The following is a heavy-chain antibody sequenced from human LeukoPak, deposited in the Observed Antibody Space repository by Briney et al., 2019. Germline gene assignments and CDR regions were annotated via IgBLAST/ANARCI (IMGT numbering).Heavy chain of an antibody. Sequence: SETLSLTCAVYGGSFSGYYWSWIRQPPGKGLEWIGEINHSGSTNYNPSLKSRVTISVDTSKNQFYLKLSSVAAADTAVYYCARLHNGDYVVYWGQGTLVTVSS. J-gene: IGHJ4*02. CDR3: ARLHNGDYVVY. V-gene: IGHV4-34*01. CDR2: INHSGST. D-gene: IGHD4-17*01. CDR1: GGSFSGYY.